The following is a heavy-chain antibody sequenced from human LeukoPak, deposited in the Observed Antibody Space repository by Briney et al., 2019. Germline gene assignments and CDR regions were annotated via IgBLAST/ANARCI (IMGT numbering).Heavy chain of an antibody. CDR1: GYTFTSYG. J-gene: IGHJ4*02. D-gene: IGHD3-10*01. CDR3: ARGGAVRGVIITRDYFDY. CDR2: ISAYNGNT. V-gene: IGHV1-18*01. Sequence: ASVKVSCKASGYTFTSYGISWVRQAPGQGLEWMGWISAYNGNTNYAQKLQGRVTMTTDTSTSTAYMELRSLRSDDTAVYYCARGGAVRGVIITRDYFDYWGQGTLVTVSS.